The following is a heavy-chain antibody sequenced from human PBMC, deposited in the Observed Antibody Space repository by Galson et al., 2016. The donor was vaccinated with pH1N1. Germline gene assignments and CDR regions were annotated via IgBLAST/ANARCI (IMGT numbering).Heavy chain of an antibody. CDR1: GFTFRDFG. J-gene: IGHJ4*02. CDR3: ARDQNWNLDY. CDR2: IRYDGKNK. V-gene: IGHV3-33*01. Sequence: SLRLSCAASGFTFRDFGMHWVRQAPGKGLEWVAFIRYDGKNKKYADSVKGRFTISRDNSKSTVYLQMSGPGIEDTAIYYCARDQNWNLDYWGQGTLVTVSS. D-gene: IGHD1-1*01.